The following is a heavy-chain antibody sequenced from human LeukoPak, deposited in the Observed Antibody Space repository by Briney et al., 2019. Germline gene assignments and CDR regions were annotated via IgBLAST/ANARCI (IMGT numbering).Heavy chain of an antibody. CDR3: ARDRVVTNYYYGMDV. J-gene: IGHJ6*02. CDR2: INPSGGST. V-gene: IGHV1-46*01. Sequence: ASVKVSCKASGYTFTSYYTHWVRQAPGQGLEWMGIINPSGGSTSYAQKFQGRVTMTRDTSTSTVYMELSSLRSEDTAVYYCARDRVVTNYYYGMDVWGQGTTVTVSS. D-gene: IGHD3-3*01. CDR1: GYTFTSYY.